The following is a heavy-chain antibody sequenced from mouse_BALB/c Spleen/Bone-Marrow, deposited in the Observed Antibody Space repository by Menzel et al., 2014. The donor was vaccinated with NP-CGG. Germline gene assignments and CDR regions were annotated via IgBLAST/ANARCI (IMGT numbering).Heavy chain of an antibody. CDR1: GYTFTTYY. CDR2: IYPGNVNT. Sequence: VQLQQSGPELVKPGASVRISCKATGYTFTTYYIHWVKQRPGQGLEWIGWIYPGNVNTKYNEKFKGKATLTADKSSSTAYMQLSSLTSEDSAVYFCARSWLRYAMDYWGQGTSVTVSS. J-gene: IGHJ4*01. D-gene: IGHD2-2*01. V-gene: IGHV1S56*01. CDR3: ARSWLRYAMDY.